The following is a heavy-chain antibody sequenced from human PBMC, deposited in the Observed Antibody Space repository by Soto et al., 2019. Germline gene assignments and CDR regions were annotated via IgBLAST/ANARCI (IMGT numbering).Heavy chain of an antibody. D-gene: IGHD2-2*01. CDR1: GGSISSGDYY. Sequence: SETLSLTCTVSGGSISSGDYYWSWIRQPPGKGLEWIGYIYYSGNTYYTPSLKSRATISVDTSKNQFSLRLSSVTVTDTAVYYCARQSCTSASCPWGWFDPWG. V-gene: IGHV4-30-4*01. CDR3: ARQSCTSASCPWGWFDP. J-gene: IGHJ5*02. CDR2: IYYSGNT.